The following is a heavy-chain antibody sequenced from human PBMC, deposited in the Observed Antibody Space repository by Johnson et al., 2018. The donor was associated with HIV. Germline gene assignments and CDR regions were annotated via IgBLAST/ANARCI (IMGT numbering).Heavy chain of an antibody. CDR3: ARGRKDMEAADGLENDGLDM. V-gene: IGHV3-30*03. CDR2: ISYNGDGK. CDR1: GFTFSSYG. J-gene: IGHJ3*02. D-gene: IGHD2-15*01. Sequence: VQLVESGGGVVQPGRSLRLSCVASGFTFSSYGMHWVRLAPGKGLQWVGVISYNGDGKYYGDSVKGRFTISRDTSKSTVSLQMDSLTIDDTAIYYCARGRKDMEAADGLENDGLDMWGQGTLVTVSS.